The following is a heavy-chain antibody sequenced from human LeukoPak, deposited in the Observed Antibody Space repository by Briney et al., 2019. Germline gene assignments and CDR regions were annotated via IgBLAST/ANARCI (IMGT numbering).Heavy chain of an antibody. CDR1: GGSFSGYY. J-gene: IGHJ4*02. D-gene: IGHD3-3*01. CDR3: ARLRSTGNY. V-gene: IGHV4-34*01. Sequence: SETLSLTCAVYGGSFSGYYWSWIRQPPGKGLEWVGEINHSGSTNYNPSLKSRVTISVDTSKNPFSLKLSSVTHADTAVYYCARLRSTGNYWGQGTLVTVSS. CDR2: INHSGST.